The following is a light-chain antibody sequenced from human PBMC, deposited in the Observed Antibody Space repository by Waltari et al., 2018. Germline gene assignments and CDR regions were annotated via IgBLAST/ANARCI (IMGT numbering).Light chain of an antibody. CDR2: EGS. V-gene: IGLV2-23*01. CDR1: SSYVGSYNL. Sequence: QSALTQPASVSGSPGQSITISCTGTSSYVGSYNLLSWYHQHPGKAPKRMIYEGSKRPSGVSNRFSGSKSGNTASLTISGLQAEDEADYYCCSYAGSSTFWVFGGGTKLTVL. J-gene: IGLJ3*02. CDR3: CSYAGSSTFWV.